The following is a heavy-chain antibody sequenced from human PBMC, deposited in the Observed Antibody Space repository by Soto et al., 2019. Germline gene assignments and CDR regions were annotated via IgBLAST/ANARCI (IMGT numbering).Heavy chain of an antibody. CDR3: ATAAPYCSSVVCVFDR. Sequence: ASVKVSFKVSGYTLTELSMHWVRQAPGKGLEWMGGFDPEDGETIYAQKFQGRVTMTEDTSTDPAYMELSSLRSEDTAVYYCATAAPYCSSVVCVFDRWAQGTMVTASS. V-gene: IGHV1-24*01. CDR2: FDPEDGET. J-gene: IGHJ3*02. CDR1: GYTLTELS. D-gene: IGHD2-2*01.